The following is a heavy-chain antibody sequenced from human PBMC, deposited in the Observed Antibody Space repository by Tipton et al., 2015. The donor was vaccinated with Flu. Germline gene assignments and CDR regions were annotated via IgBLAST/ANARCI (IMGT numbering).Heavy chain of an antibody. D-gene: IGHD4-11*01. CDR1: GVSINSGSYY. J-gene: IGHJ5*02. V-gene: IGHV4-61*02. Sequence: GLVKPSQTLTLICNVSGVSINSGSYYWTWIRQPAGKGLEWIGHIYTIRSTKYNPSLKSRVSISIDTSKNQFFLNLNSVTAADTAVYYCARRDYSNYVSDPKSGFDPWGQGILVTVSS. CDR2: IYTIRST. CDR3: ARRDYSNYVSDPKSGFDP.